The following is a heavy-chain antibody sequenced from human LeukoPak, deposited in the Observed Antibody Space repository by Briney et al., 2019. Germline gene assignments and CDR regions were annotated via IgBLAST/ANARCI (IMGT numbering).Heavy chain of an antibody. D-gene: IGHD3-22*01. CDR1: GGSISSYY. J-gene: IGHJ4*02. Sequence: SETLSLTCTVSGGSISSYYLSWIRQPPGKGLEWIGYIYYSGSTNYNPSLKSRVTISVDTSKNQFSLKLSSVTAADTAVYYCARGDSSGYYGLLYYFDYWGQGTLVTVSS. CDR2: IYYSGST. CDR3: ARGDSSGYYGLLYYFDY. V-gene: IGHV4-59*01.